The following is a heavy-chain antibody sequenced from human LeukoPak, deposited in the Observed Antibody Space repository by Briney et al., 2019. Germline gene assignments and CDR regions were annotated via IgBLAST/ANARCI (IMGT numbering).Heavy chain of an antibody. CDR2: INPNSGGT. D-gene: IGHD5-24*01. V-gene: IGHV1-2*02. J-gene: IGHJ3*02. Sequence: ASVKVSCKASGGTFSSYAISWVRQAPGQGLQWMGWINPNSGGTNYAQKFQGRVTMTRDTSISTAYMELSSLRSDDTAVYYCARIRDGYNLINDAFDIWGQGTMVTVST. CDR1: GGTFSSYA. CDR3: ARIRDGYNLINDAFDI.